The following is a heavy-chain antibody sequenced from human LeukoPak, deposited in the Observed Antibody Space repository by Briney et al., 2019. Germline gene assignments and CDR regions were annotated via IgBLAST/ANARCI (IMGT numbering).Heavy chain of an antibody. V-gene: IGHV4-59*01. CDR1: GGSISDYY. Sequence: SETLSLTCAVSGGSISDYYWTWIRQPPGKELEWIGYIYNSGSTNYNPSLKSRVTISVDTSKNQFSLKLNSVTAADTAVYYCARTRAYGGRPDYWGQGTLVTVSS. CDR2: IYNSGST. CDR3: ARTRAYGGRPDY. D-gene: IGHD4-23*01. J-gene: IGHJ4*02.